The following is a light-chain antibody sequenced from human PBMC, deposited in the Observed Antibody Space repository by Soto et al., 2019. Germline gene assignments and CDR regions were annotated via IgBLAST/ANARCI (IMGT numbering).Light chain of an antibody. CDR2: AAS. Sequence: AIRMTQSPSSFSASTGDRVTITCRASQGISSYLAWYQQKPGKAPKLLIYAASTLQSGVPSRFSGSGSGTDFTLTITSLQPEDFATYYCQQSYSSPYTFGQGTKLEIK. J-gene: IGKJ2*01. V-gene: IGKV1-8*01. CDR3: QQSYSSPYT. CDR1: QGISSY.